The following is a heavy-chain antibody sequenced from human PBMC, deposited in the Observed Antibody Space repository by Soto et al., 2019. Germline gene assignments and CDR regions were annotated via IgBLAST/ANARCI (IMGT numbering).Heavy chain of an antibody. CDR1: GFTFSSYS. D-gene: IGHD4-17*01. CDR2: ISSSSSTI. V-gene: IGHV3-48*02. J-gene: IGHJ3*02. Sequence: PGGSLRLSCAASGFTFSSYSMNWVRQAPGKGLEWVSYISSSSSTIYYADSVKGRFTISRDNAKNSLYLQMNSVRDEDTAVYYCARDRRYYDYGGNSYAFDIWGQGTMVTVS. CDR3: ARDRRYYDYGGNSYAFDI.